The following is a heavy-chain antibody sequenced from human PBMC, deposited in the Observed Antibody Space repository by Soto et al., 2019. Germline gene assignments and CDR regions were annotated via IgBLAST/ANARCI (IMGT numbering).Heavy chain of an antibody. CDR2: ISGSGGST. Sequence: GGSLRLSCAASGFTFSSYAMSWVRQAPGKGLEWVSAISGSGGSTYYADSVKGRFTISRDNSKNTLYLQMNSLRAEDTAVYYCAKDLAEYYYYGMDVWGQGTTVTVSS. CDR3: AKDLAEYYYYGMDV. J-gene: IGHJ6*02. CDR1: GFTFSSYA. V-gene: IGHV3-23*01.